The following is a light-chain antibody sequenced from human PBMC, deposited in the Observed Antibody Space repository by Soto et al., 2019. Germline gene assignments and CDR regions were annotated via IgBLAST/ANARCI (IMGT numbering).Light chain of an antibody. Sequence: EIVLTQSPVTLSLSPGERATLSCRASQSVDAYLAWYQQRPGQAPRLLIFDASNRATGIPTRFSGSGSGTDFTLTISSLEPEDFAVYYCQQRSNWAPTFGQGTKVGIK. CDR3: QQRSNWAPT. J-gene: IGKJ1*01. V-gene: IGKV3-11*01. CDR2: DAS. CDR1: QSVDAY.